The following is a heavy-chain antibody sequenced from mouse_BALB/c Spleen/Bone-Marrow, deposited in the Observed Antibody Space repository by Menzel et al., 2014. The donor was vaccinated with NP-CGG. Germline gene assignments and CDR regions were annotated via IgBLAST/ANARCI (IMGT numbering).Heavy chain of an antibody. D-gene: IGHD2-4*01. J-gene: IGHJ3*01. CDR3: ANYDYDQAWFAY. V-gene: IGHV2-5*01. CDR2: IWRGGST. CDR1: GFSLTSYG. Sequence: VKLQESGPGLVQPSQSLSTTCTVSGFSLTSYGVHWVRQSPGKGLEWLGVIWRGGSTDYNAAFMSRLSITKDNSKSQVFFKMNSLQADDTAIYYCANYDYDQAWFAYWGQGTLVTVSA.